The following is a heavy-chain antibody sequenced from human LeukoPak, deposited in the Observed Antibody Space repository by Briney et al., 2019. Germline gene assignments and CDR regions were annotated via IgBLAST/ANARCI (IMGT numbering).Heavy chain of an antibody. CDR1: GFTFSSYA. Sequence: GGSLRLSCAASGFTFSSYAMHWVRQAPGKGLEWVAVISYDGSNKYYADSVKGRFTISRDNSKNTLYLQMNSLRAEDTAVYYCAREGHSPYYDFWSGYYFFDYWGQGTLVTVSS. J-gene: IGHJ4*02. CDR3: AREGHSPYYDFWSGYYFFDY. V-gene: IGHV3-30-3*01. D-gene: IGHD3-3*01. CDR2: ISYDGSNK.